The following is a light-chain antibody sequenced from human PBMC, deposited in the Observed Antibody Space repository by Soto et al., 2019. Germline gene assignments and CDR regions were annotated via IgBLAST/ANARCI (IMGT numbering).Light chain of an antibody. CDR1: SSNIGAGYD. CDR3: QSYDSSLSGWV. Sequence: QSVLTQPPSVSGAPGQRVTISCTGSSSNIGAGYDVHWYQQLPGTAPKLLISGNSNRPSGVPDRFSGSKSGTSASLAITGLHAEYEADYYCQSYDSSLSGWVFGGGTKVTVL. V-gene: IGLV1-40*01. CDR2: GNS. J-gene: IGLJ3*02.